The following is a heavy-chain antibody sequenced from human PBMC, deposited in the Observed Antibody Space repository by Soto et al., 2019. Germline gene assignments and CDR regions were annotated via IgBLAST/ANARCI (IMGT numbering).Heavy chain of an antibody. CDR3: ARQRSNYGPIFDY. J-gene: IGHJ4*02. CDR1: GYSFTTYW. Sequence: EVQLVQSGAEVKKPGESLKISCKGSGYSFTTYWIGWVRQMPGKGLEWMGIIFPYDSDTRYSPSFQGQVTFSVDKSTNSAYLQWSSLKASDTGMYYWARQRSNYGPIFDYWGQGTLVTVSS. CDR2: IFPYDSDT. V-gene: IGHV5-51*01. D-gene: IGHD5-18*01.